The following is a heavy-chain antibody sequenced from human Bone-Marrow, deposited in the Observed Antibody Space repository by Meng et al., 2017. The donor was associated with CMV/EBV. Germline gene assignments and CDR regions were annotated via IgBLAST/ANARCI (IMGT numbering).Heavy chain of an antibody. D-gene: IGHD2-2*03. Sequence: ASVKVSCKASGYAFTGDYMHWVRQAPGQGLEWMGWINPNSGGTNYAQKFQGRVTMTRDTSISTAYMELSRLRSDDTAVYYCARDRDWIYAASNYYYYYGMDVWGQGTTVTVSS. CDR2: INPNSGGT. CDR3: ARDRDWIYAASNYYYYYGMDV. V-gene: IGHV1-2*02. CDR1: GYAFTGDY. J-gene: IGHJ6*02.